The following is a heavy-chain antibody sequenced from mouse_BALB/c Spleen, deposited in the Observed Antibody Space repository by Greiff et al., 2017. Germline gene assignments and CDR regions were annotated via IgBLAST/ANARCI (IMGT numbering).Heavy chain of an antibody. CDR1: GFTFSDYY. CDR2: ISDGGSYT. V-gene: IGHV5-4*02. CDR3: ARDRGGFPAHYAMDY. Sequence: EVKLMESGGGLVKPGGSLKLSCAASGFTFSDYYMYWVRQTPEKRLEWVATISDGGSYTYYPDSVKGRFTISRDNAKNNLYLQMSSLKSEDTAMYYCARDRGGFPAHYAMDYWGQGTSVTVSS. J-gene: IGHJ4*01.